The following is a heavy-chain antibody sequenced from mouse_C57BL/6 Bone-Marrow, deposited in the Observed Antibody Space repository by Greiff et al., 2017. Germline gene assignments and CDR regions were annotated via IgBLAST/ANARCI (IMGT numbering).Heavy chain of an antibody. CDR2: IYPGDGDT. CDR1: GYAFSSYW. V-gene: IGHV1-80*01. Sequence: VMLVESGAELVKPGASVKISCKASGYAFSSYWMNWVKQRPGKGLEWIGQIYPGDGDTNYNGKFKGKATLTADKSSSTAYMQLGSLTSEDSAVYYCARVLWLRYYAMDYWGQGTSVTVSS. J-gene: IGHJ4*01. D-gene: IGHD2-2*01. CDR3: ARVLWLRYYAMDY.